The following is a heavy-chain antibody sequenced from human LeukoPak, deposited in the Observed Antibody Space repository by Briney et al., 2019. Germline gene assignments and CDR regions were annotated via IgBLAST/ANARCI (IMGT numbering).Heavy chain of an antibody. V-gene: IGHV4-4*07. CDR1: GGSISSYY. CDR3: ARQQGSSWPRGAFDI. CDR2: IYTSGST. D-gene: IGHD6-13*01. J-gene: IGHJ3*02. Sequence: PSVTLSLTCTVSGGSISSYYWSWIRQPAGKGLEWIGRIYTSGSTNYNPSLKSRVTMSVDTSKNQFSLKLSSVTAADTAVYYCARQQGSSWPRGAFDIWGQGTMVTVSS.